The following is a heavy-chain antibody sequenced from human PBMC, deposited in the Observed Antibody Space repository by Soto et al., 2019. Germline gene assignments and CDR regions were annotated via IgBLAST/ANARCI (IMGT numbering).Heavy chain of an antibody. CDR3: AKATATGGGAFDI. V-gene: IGHV3-23*01. J-gene: IGHJ3*02. CDR2: ISGSGGST. D-gene: IGHD2-8*02. CDR1: GFTFSSYA. Sequence: PGGSLRLSCVASGFTFSSYAMSWVRQAPGKGLEWVSAISGSGGSTHYPDSVKGRFTISRDNSKNTVFLQMNSLTAGDTAVYYCAKATATGGGAFDICGQGTMVTVSS.